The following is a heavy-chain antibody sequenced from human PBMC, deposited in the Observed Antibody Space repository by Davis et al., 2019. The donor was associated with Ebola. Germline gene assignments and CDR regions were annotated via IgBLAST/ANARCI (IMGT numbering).Heavy chain of an antibody. D-gene: IGHD4-23*01. J-gene: IGHJ6*02. CDR2: IYYSGST. Sequence: PSETLSLTCAVYGGSFSGYYWSWIRQPPGKGLEWIGYIYYSGSTNYNPSLKSRVTISVDTSKNQFSLKLSSVTAADTAVYYCARATHFGGGMDVWGQGTTVTVSS. V-gene: IGHV4-59*01. CDR1: GGSFSGYY. CDR3: ARATHFGGGMDV.